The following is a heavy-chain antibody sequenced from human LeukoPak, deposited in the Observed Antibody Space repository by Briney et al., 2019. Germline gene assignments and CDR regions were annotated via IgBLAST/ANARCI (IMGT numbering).Heavy chain of an antibody. CDR1: GGSISSGSYY. CDR3: ARGSHSSSSDYYYYGMDV. CDR2: IYTSGST. Sequence: SETLSLTCTVSGGSISSGSYYWSWIRQPAGKGLEWIGRIYTSGSTNYNPSLKSRVTISVDTSKNQFSLKLSSVTAADTAVYYYARGSHSSSSDYYYYGMDVWGQGTTVTVSS. V-gene: IGHV4-61*02. D-gene: IGHD6-6*01. J-gene: IGHJ6*02.